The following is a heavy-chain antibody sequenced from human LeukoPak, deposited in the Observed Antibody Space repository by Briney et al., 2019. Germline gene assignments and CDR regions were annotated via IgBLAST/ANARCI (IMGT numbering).Heavy chain of an antibody. Sequence: GGSLRLSCAASGFTFSSYAMHWVRQAPGKGLEWVAVISYDGSNKYYADPVKGRFTISRDNSKNTLYLQMNSLRAEDTAVYYCARDSTRWIQLWPDAFDIWGQGTMVTVSS. CDR2: ISYDGSNK. V-gene: IGHV3-30-3*01. CDR1: GFTFSSYA. J-gene: IGHJ3*02. D-gene: IGHD5-18*01. CDR3: ARDSTRWIQLWPDAFDI.